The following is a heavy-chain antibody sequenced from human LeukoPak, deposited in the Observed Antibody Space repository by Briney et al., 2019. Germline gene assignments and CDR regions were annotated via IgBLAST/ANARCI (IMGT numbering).Heavy chain of an antibody. V-gene: IGHV3-21*01. J-gene: IGHJ4*02. CDR2: ISSSSYI. Sequence: GGSLRLSCAASGFTFSSYSMNWVRQAPGKGLEWVSSISSSSYIYYADSVKGRFTISRDNAKNSLYLQMNSLRAEDTAVYYCARGVAYFNYDSSGYYGPFDYWGQGTLVTVSS. D-gene: IGHD3-22*01. CDR3: ARGVAYFNYDSSGYYGPFDY. CDR1: GFTFSSYS.